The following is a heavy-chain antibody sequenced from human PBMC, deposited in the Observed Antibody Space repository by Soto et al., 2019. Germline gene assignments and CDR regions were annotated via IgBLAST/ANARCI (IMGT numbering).Heavy chain of an antibody. V-gene: IGHV4-34*01. J-gene: IGHJ4*02. CDR2: INHSGST. CDR3: ARGKGRVCDY. D-gene: IGHD3-10*01. CDR1: GGSFSGYY. Sequence: QVQLQQWGAGLLKPSETLSLTCAVYGGSFSGYYWSWIRQPPGKGLEWIGEINHSGSTNYNPSLKSRVTISVDTSKNQFSLKLSSVTAADTAVYYCARGKGRVCDYWGQGTLVTVSS.